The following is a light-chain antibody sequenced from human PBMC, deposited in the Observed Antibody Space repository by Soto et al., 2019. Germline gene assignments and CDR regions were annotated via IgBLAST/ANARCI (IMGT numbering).Light chain of an antibody. J-gene: IGLJ1*01. CDR1: RSDVGAYNY. CDR3: SSFTSRFTFV. V-gene: IGLV2-14*01. Sequence: QSFLAQPASVSVSPGRSIAIPCTGTRSDVGAYNYVSWYQQHPGKAPKLMISEVTNRPSGVSDRFSGSKSGNTASLTISGLQAEDEADYYCSSFTSRFTFVFGTGTKVTVL. CDR2: EVT.